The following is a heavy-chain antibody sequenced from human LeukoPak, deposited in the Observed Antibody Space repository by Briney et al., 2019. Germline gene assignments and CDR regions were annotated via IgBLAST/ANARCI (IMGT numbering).Heavy chain of an antibody. CDR3: ATNVYPHYFDY. Sequence: PSETLSLTCTVSGYSISSGYYWGWIRQPPGKGLEWIGSIYHSGSTYYNPSLKSRVTISVDTSKNQFSLKLSSVTAADTAVYYCATNVYPHYFDYWGQGTLVTVSS. CDR2: IYHSGST. J-gene: IGHJ4*02. V-gene: IGHV4-38-2*02. CDR1: GYSISSGYY. D-gene: IGHD2-8*01.